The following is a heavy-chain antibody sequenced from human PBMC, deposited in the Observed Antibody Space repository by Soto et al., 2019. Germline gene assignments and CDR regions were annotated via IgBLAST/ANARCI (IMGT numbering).Heavy chain of an antibody. Sequence: QVQLQQWGAGLLKPSETLSLTCAVYGGSFSGYYWSWIRQPPGKGLEWMGEINHSGSTNYNPSLKRRVTISVDTSKNQFSLKLSSVTAADTAVYYCARGRRYCSSTSCYTRIAVAGTAAFDIWGQGTIVTVSS. V-gene: IGHV4-34*01. J-gene: IGHJ3*02. CDR2: INHSGST. D-gene: IGHD2-2*02. CDR3: ARGRRYCSSTSCYTRIAVAGTAAFDI. CDR1: GGSFSGYY.